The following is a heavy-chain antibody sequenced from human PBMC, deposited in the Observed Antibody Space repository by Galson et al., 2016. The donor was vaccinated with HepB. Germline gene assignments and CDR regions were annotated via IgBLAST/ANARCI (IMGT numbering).Heavy chain of an antibody. V-gene: IGHV3-53*01. J-gene: IGHJ4*02. Sequence: SLRLSCAGSGFIVSSHYMNWVRQPPGKGLEWVAIIYSGGATFYAESVKGRISVSRDNSQNTLDLQMNSLRAEDTAVYYCVKVFDYLNGWIDQWGQGTLVTVSS. CDR2: IYSGGAT. D-gene: IGHD5-12*01. CDR3: VKVFDYLNGWIDQ. CDR1: GFIVSSHY.